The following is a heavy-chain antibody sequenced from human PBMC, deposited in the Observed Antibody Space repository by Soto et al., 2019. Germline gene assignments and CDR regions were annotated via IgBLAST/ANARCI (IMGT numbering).Heavy chain of an antibody. CDR1: GGSVNSGGFD. CDR2: INHSGST. CDR3: ARLGGYCSGGRCLTFDY. J-gene: IGHJ4*02. Sequence: PSETLSLTCTVSGGSVNSGGFDWGWIRQPPGEGLEWMGYINHSGSTNYNPSLKTRLTISIDTSKNRFSLSLKSVTAADTAMYYCARLGGYCSGGRCLTFDYWGQGSLVTVSS. D-gene: IGHD2-15*01. V-gene: IGHV4-61*08.